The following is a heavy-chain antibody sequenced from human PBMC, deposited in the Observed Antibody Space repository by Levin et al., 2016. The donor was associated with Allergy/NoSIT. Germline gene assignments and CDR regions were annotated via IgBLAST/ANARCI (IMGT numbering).Heavy chain of an antibody. Sequence: VRQAPGKGLEWVSSISSSSSYIYYADSVKGRFTISRDNAKNSLYLQMNSLRAEDTAVYYCARGRAYDFWSGYPYYYYGMDVWGQGTTVTVSS. J-gene: IGHJ6*02. D-gene: IGHD3-3*01. V-gene: IGHV3-21*01. CDR2: ISSSSSYI. CDR3: ARGRAYDFWSGYPYYYYGMDV.